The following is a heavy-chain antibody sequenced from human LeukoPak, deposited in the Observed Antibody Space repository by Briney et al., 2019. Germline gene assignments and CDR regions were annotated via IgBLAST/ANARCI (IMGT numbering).Heavy chain of an antibody. CDR1: AGSISSYY. CDR2: IDYSGST. CDR3: ARGRTAVAGPGAFDI. J-gene: IGHJ3*02. D-gene: IGHD6-19*01. Sequence: SETLSLTCTVSAGSISSYYWSWIRQPPGKGLEWIGYIDYSGSTNYNPSLKSRVTISVDTSKNQFSLKLSSVTAADTAVYYWARGRTAVAGPGAFDIWGQGTMVTVPS. V-gene: IGHV4-59*01.